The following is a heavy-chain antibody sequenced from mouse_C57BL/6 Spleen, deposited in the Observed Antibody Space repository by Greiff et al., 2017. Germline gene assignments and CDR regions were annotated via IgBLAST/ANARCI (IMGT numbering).Heavy chain of an antibody. J-gene: IGHJ2*01. D-gene: IGHD1-1*01. CDR1: GFTFSSYG. CDR2: ISSGGSYT. CDR3: ASTYNYGSNFYYFDD. Sequence: DVKLVESGGDLVKPGGSLKLSCAASGFTFSSYGMSWVRQTPDKRLEWVATISSGGSYTDYPDSVKGRFTISRDNAKNTLYLQMSSLKSEDTAMYYCASTYNYGSNFYYFDDWGQGTTLTVSS. V-gene: IGHV5-6*02.